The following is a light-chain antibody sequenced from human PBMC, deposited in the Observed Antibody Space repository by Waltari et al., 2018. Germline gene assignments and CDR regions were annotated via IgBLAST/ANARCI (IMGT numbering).Light chain of an antibody. J-gene: IGKJ1*01. CDR1: QSVSSN. CDR3: QQYNNWPRT. V-gene: IGKV3-15*01. Sequence: EIVMTQSPATLSVSPGERATLSCRASQSVSSNLAWYQQKPGQAPRLLIYGASTRATGFPARFSGSGSGTEFTLTISSLQSEDFAVYYCQQYNNWPRTFGQWTKVEI. CDR2: GAS.